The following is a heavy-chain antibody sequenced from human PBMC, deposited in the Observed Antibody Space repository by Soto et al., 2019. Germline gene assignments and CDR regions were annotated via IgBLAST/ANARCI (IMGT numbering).Heavy chain of an antibody. Sequence: GASRKGAWKGSGYRFTSYWISWVRQMPGKGLEWMGTLDPSDSYTTYSPSVQGDVTISADKAIRSVYVKRRGLKSSDTAISLCSRHRGRGYDDYWAQRSLVTFS. J-gene: IGHJ4*02. CDR2: LDPSDSYT. D-gene: IGHD3-10*01. V-gene: IGHV5-10-1*01. CDR3: SRHRGRGYDDY. CDR1: GYRFTSYW.